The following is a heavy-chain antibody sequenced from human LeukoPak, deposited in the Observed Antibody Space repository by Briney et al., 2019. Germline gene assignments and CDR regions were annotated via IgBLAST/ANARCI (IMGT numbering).Heavy chain of an antibody. D-gene: IGHD3-3*01. V-gene: IGHV3-30*18. CDR1: GFTFSSYG. J-gene: IGHJ6*02. Sequence: GGSLRLSCAASGFTFSSYGMHWVRQAPGKGLEWVAVISHDGSNKYYADSVKGRFTISRDNSKNTLYLQMNSLRAEDTAVYYCAKSYYDFWSGWDYYYGMGVWGQGTTVTVSS. CDR2: ISHDGSNK. CDR3: AKSYYDFWSGWDYYYGMGV.